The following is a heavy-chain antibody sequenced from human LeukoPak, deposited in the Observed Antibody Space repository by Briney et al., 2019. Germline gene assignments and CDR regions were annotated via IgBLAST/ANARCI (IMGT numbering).Heavy chain of an antibody. D-gene: IGHD6-13*01. J-gene: IGHJ4*02. Sequence: SETLSLTCTVSGDSIGSGGYYWSWIRQHPGKGLEWIGYIYHSGSTYYNPSLKSRLTISVDTSKNQFSLKLSSVTAADTAVYFCARVSRSNWYYYWGQGTLVTVSS. CDR3: ARVSRSNWYYY. CDR2: IYHSGST. V-gene: IGHV4-31*03. CDR1: GDSIGSGGYY.